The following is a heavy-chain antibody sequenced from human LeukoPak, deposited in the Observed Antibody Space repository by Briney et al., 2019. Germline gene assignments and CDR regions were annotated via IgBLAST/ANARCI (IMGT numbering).Heavy chain of an antibody. J-gene: IGHJ4*02. D-gene: IGHD6-13*01. CDR3: AGSNLAAAYDY. Sequence: ASVKVSCKASGYTFTSYGISWVRQAPGQGLEWMGWISAYNGNTNYAQKLQGRVTMTTDTSTSTASMELRSLRSDDTAVYYCAGSNLAAAYDYWGQGTLVTVSS. CDR2: ISAYNGNT. CDR1: GYTFTSYG. V-gene: IGHV1-18*01.